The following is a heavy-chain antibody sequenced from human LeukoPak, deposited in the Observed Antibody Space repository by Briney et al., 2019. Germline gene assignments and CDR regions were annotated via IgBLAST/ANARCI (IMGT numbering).Heavy chain of an antibody. V-gene: IGHV3-21*01. CDR3: VREGGYAPFDY. CDR1: GFTFSSYS. D-gene: IGHD5-12*01. CDR2: ISSSSSYI. Sequence: GGSLRLSCAASGFTFSSYSMNWVRPAPGKGLEWVSSISSSSSYIYYADSVKGRFTISRDNAKNSLYLQMNSLRVEDTAVCYCVREGGYAPFDYWGQGTPATVSS. J-gene: IGHJ4*02.